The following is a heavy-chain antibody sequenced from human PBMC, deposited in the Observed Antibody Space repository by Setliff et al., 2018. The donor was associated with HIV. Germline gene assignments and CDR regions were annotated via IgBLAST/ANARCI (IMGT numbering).Heavy chain of an antibody. CDR1: GFTFSSYA. CDR2: TSGSGVGT. J-gene: IGHJ4*02. CDR3: AKHRDFGSGSYFDH. Sequence: GESLKISCAAPGFTFSSYAMSWVRQAPGKGLEWVSATSGSGVGTYYADSVKGRFTISRDTSKNTLYPQMNSLRAEDTAVYYCAKHRDFGSGSYFDHWGQGTKVTVSS. D-gene: IGHD3-10*01. V-gene: IGHV3-23*01.